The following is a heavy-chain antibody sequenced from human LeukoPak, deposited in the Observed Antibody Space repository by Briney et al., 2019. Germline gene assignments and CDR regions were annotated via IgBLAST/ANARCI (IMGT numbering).Heavy chain of an antibody. V-gene: IGHV4-34*01. D-gene: IGHD2-15*01. CDR3: ARGRYCSGGRCYSH. CDR1: GGSFSGYY. CDR2: INHSGGT. J-gene: IGHJ4*02. Sequence: PSETLSLTCAVYGGSFSGYYWSWIRQPPGKGLEWIGEINHSGGTNYNPSLKSRVTISVDTSKNQFSLKLSSVTAADTAVYYCARGRYCSGGRCYSHWGQGTLVTVSS.